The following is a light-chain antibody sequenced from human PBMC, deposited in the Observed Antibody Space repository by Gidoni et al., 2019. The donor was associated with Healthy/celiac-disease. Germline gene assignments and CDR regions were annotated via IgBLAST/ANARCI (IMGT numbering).Light chain of an antibody. Sequence: ELVLTKSPVHLSLSPGEVATPSCRASQSVSSSYLAWYQQKPGQTPRLLIYGASSMATAIPDRCSGSGAGTDLTITSSRREPEDFAVYYCQQYGSSPHTFGQGTKLEIK. V-gene: IGKV3-20*01. CDR3: QQYGSSPHT. J-gene: IGKJ2*01. CDR2: GAS. CDR1: QSVSSSY.